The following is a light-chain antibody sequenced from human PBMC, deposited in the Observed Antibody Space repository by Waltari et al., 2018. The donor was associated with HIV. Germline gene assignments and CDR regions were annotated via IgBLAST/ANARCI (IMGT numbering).Light chain of an antibody. J-gene: IGLJ3*02. CDR3: QSTDTAGTVGV. Sequence: SSELTQPPSMSVSPGQTARITCSGDALPKHSAYWYQQKSGRAPVLIIFKDTCRPSGIPERFSGSTSGTTATLTISDVQAGDEADYYCQSTDTAGTVGVFGGGTKLT. V-gene: IGLV3-25*03. CDR1: ALPKHS. CDR2: KDT.